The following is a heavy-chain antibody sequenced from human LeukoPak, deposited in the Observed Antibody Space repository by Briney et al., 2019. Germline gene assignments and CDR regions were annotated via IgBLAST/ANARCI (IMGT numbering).Heavy chain of an antibody. CDR2: ISSNGGRT. CDR1: GFTVSSNY. CDR3: VNQISGWVY. Sequence: GSLRLSCAASGFTVSSNYMSWVRQAPGKGLEYVSAISSNGGRTYYADSVKGRFTISRDNSKNTLYLQMSSLRPEDTAVYYCVNQISGWVYWGQGTLVTVSS. J-gene: IGHJ4*02. V-gene: IGHV3-64D*06. D-gene: IGHD6-19*01.